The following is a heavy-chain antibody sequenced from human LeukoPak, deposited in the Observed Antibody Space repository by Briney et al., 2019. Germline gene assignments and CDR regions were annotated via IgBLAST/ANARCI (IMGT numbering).Heavy chain of an antibody. J-gene: IGHJ4*02. Sequence: GASVKVSCKASGGTFSIYAISWVRQAPGQGLEWMGGIIPIFGTANYAQKFQGRVTMTTDTSTSTAYMELRSLRSDDTAVYYCARETNYYDSSGYLKRGNFDYWGQGTLVTVSS. V-gene: IGHV1-69*05. D-gene: IGHD3-22*01. CDR3: ARETNYYDSSGYLKRGNFDY. CDR2: IIPIFGTA. CDR1: GGTFSIYA.